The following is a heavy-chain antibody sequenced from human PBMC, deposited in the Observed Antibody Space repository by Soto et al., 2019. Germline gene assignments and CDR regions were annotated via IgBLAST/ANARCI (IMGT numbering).Heavy chain of an antibody. D-gene: IGHD6-19*01. Sequence: GGSLRLSCAASGFTFSSYAMSWARQAPGEGLEWVSAISGGGGSTYYADSVKGRFTISRDNSKNMLFLQMNSLRAEDTAAYYCARFYGLGVAGIDYWGQGTLVTVSS. J-gene: IGHJ4*02. CDR1: GFTFSSYA. V-gene: IGHV3-23*01. CDR2: ISGGGGST. CDR3: ARFYGLGVAGIDY.